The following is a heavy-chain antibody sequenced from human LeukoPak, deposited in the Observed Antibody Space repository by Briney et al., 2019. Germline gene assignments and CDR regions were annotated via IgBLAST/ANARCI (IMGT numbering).Heavy chain of an antibody. V-gene: IGHV3-23*01. Sequence: GGSLRLSCAASGFSFSAYAMTWVRQAPGKGLEWVSSISGRDDRTYYADSAKGRFTISRDNSKNTLYLQMNSLRAEDTALYYCAKVAYDSYGHYYHDYFDYWGQGTLVTVSS. J-gene: IGHJ4*02. CDR1: GFSFSAYA. CDR2: ISGRDDRT. D-gene: IGHD3-22*01. CDR3: AKVAYDSYGHYYHDYFDY.